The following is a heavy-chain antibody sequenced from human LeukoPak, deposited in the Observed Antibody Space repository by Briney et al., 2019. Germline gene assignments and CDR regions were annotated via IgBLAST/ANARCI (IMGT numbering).Heavy chain of an antibody. V-gene: IGHV4-39*01. CDR1: GGSISSSSYY. D-gene: IGHD3-3*01. CDR3: AGGGHWIFGVVRRYYYYMDV. CDR2: IYYSGST. J-gene: IGHJ6*03. Sequence: SETLSLTCTVSGGSISSSSYYWGWIRQPPGKGLEWIGSIYYSGSTYYNPSLKSRVTISVDTSKNQFSLKLSSVTAADTAVYYCAGGGHWIFGVVRRYYYYMDVWGKGTTVTVSS.